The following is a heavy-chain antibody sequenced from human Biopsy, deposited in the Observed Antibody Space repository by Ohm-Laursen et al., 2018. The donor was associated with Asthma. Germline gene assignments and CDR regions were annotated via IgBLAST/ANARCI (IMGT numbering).Heavy chain of an antibody. CDR1: GFLLRNYG. Sequence: SLRLPCAASGFLLRNYGMHWVRQAPGKGLEWVAVMSYDDSHTRYADSLKGRFTISRDNAKNSLYLQMNSLRAEDTAVYYCARDTRPNWFDPWGQGTLATVSS. D-gene: IGHD3-3*01. CDR3: ARDTRPNWFDP. V-gene: IGHV3-33*05. CDR2: MSYDDSHT. J-gene: IGHJ5*02.